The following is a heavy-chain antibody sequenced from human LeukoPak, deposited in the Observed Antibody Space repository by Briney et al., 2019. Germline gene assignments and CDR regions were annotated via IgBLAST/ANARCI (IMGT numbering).Heavy chain of an antibody. CDR2: INPNSGGT. V-gene: IGHV1-2*06. J-gene: IGHJ4*02. D-gene: IGHD4-23*01. Sequence: ASVKVSCKASGYTFTGYYMHWVRQAPGQGLEWMGRINPNSGGTNYAQKFQGRVTKTRDTSISTAYMELSRLRSDDTAVYYCARLTMVVSPVDYWGQGTLVTVSS. CDR1: GYTFTGYY. CDR3: ARLTMVVSPVDY.